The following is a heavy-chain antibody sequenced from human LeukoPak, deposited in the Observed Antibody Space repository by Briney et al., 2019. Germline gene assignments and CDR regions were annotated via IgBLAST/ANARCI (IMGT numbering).Heavy chain of an antibody. J-gene: IGHJ4*02. CDR3: ARLWSTYCSGGSSPTQPNN. D-gene: IGHD2-15*01. V-gene: IGHV4-39*01. CDR1: GGSISSSAYH. CDR2: IHYSGST. Sequence: SETLSLTCTVSGGSISSSAYHWGWIRQPPGKGLEWIGSIHYSGSTYYNPSLKSRLTISVRTSKNQFSLKLSSVTAADTAVYYCARLWSTYCSGGSSPTQPNNWGQGTLVTVSS.